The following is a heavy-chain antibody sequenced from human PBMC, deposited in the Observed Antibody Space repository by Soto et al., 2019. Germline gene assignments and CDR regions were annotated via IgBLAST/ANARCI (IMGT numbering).Heavy chain of an antibody. CDR2: FDPENGET. Sequence: ASVKVSCKVSGYTLTEISMHWVRQAPGKGLEWMGGFDPENGETMYAQKFQGRVTMTEDTPTDTAFMELSSLKSEDTAVYYCATFPPKSDSGDYQDYFDYWGQGTLVTVSS. CDR3: ATFPPKSDSGDYQDYFDY. CDR1: GYTLTEIS. J-gene: IGHJ4*02. V-gene: IGHV1-24*01. D-gene: IGHD4-17*01.